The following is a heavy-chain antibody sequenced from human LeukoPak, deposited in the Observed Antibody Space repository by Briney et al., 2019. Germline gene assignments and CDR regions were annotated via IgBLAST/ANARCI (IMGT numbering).Heavy chain of an antibody. CDR3: ARDASNYYYYYMDV. V-gene: IGHV3-33*01. CDR1: GFTFSGYG. D-gene: IGHD4-11*01. CDR2: IWYDGSNK. Sequence: GGSLRLSWAAFGFTFSGYGMHGVRKAQAKGLGGWAVIWYDGSNKYYADSVKGRFTISRDNSKNTLSLQMNSLRAEDTAVYYCARDASNYYYYYMDVWGKGTTVTVSS. J-gene: IGHJ6*03.